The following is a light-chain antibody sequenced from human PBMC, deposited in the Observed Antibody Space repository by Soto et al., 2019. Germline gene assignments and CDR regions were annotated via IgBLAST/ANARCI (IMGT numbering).Light chain of an antibody. Sequence: EIVLTQSQATLSLSPPQRPNLXCRASQSVSSYLAWYQQKPGQAPRLPIYDASNRATGIPARFSGSGSGTDFTLTISSLEPEDFAVYYCQQRSNWPLTFGQGTRLEI. CDR1: QSVSSY. CDR3: QQRSNWPLT. J-gene: IGKJ5*01. V-gene: IGKV3-11*01. CDR2: DAS.